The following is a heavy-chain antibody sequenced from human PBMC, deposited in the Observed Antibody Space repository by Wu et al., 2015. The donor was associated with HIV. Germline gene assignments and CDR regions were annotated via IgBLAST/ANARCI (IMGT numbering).Heavy chain of an antibody. V-gene: IGHV1-8*02. CDR1: GGTFSNCA. CDR2: MNSNNGKT. J-gene: IGHJ6*02. Sequence: QVQLVQSGAEVKKPGSSVKVSCRTSGGTFSNCAITWVRQAPGQGLEWMGWMNSNNGKTGCGQKFQGRVAMTRNISTRTAYMELSGLKSEDTAVYYCATSYYGSGSYPTFYYYYAMDVWAKGPRSPSP. CDR3: ATSYYGSGSYPTFYYYYAMDV. D-gene: IGHD3-10*01.